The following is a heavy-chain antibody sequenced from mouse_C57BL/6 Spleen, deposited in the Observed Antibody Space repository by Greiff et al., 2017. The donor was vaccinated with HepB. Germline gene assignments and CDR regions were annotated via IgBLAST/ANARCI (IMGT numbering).Heavy chain of an antibody. CDR1: GYTFTSYW. CDR2: INPSSGYT. D-gene: IGHD1-1*01. V-gene: IGHV1-7*01. CDR3: ARSSRGSSYDYYAMDY. Sequence: QVQLKESGAELAKPGASVKLSCKASGYTFTSYWMHWVKQRPGQGLEWIGYINPSSGYTKYNQKFKDKATLTADKSSSTAYMQLSSLTYEDSAVYYCARSSRGSSYDYYAMDYWGQGTSVTVSS. J-gene: IGHJ4*01.